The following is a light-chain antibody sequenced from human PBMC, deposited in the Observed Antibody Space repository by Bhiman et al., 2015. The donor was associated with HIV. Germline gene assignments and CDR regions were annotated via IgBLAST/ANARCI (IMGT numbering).Light chain of an antibody. J-gene: IGLJ2*01. CDR1: SSDVGGYKF. CDR2: DVS. CDR3: SSYGGTTNWGA. Sequence: QSALTQPASVSGSLGQSITISCTGTSSDVGGYKFVSWYQQHPGKAPKLIIYDVSERPSGVPARFSGSKSGNTASLTVSGLQDEDEADYYCSSYGGTTNWGAFGGGTKLTVL. V-gene: IGLV2-8*01.